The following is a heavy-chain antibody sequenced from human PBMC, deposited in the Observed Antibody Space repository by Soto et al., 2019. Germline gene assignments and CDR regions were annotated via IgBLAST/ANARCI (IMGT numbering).Heavy chain of an antibody. V-gene: IGHV3-30-3*01. Sequence: GGSLGLSCAASGLTFSSYAMHWVRQAPGKGLEWVAVTSYDGINKYYADSVKGRFTISRDKSKNTLYLQMNSLTAADTAVYYCARGIYSSSSGLVDYWGQGTLVTASS. D-gene: IGHD6-6*01. J-gene: IGHJ4*02. CDR1: GLTFSSYA. CDR2: TSYDGINK. CDR3: ARGIYSSSSGLVDY.